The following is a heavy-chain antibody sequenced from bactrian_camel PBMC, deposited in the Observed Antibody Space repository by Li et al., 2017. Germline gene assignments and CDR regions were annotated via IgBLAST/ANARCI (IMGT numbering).Heavy chain of an antibody. D-gene: IGHD3*01. Sequence: VQLVESGGGSVQTGGALRLACAVSGSTYSTLAWFRQAPGKEREGVAAIDITSTTSYADPVKGRFTISRDNAGNTLYLRMDSLKVEDSGMYFCAASPWGPCSRGGYLAWGQGTQVTVS. CDR1: GSTYST. CDR2: IDITSTT. CDR3: AASPWGPCSRGGYLA. V-gene: IGHV3S67*01. J-gene: IGHJ6*01.